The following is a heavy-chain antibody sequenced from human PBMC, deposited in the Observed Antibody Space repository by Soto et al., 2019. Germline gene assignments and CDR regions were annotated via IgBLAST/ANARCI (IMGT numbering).Heavy chain of an antibody. CDR1: GGSISSGGYY. V-gene: IGHV4-31*03. Sequence: TLSLTCTVSGGSISSGGYYWSWIRQHPGKGLEWIGYIYYSGSTNYNPSLKSRVTISVDTSKNQFSLKLSSVTAADTAVYYCASSAARGDFDYWGQGTLVTVSS. CDR3: ASSAARGDFDY. CDR2: IYYSGST. D-gene: IGHD6-6*01. J-gene: IGHJ4*02.